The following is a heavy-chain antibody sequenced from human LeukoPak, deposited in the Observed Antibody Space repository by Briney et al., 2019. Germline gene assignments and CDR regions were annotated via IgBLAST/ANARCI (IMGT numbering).Heavy chain of an antibody. CDR3: ARVEETYYYDSSGYQFQH. D-gene: IGHD3-22*01. Sequence: GESLKISCKASGYKFTNYWIGWVRQMPGKGLEWMGIIYPGDSDTRYSPSFQGQVTISADKSISTAYLQWSSLKASDTAMYYCARVEETYYYDSSGYQFQHWGQGTLVTVSS. V-gene: IGHV5-51*01. J-gene: IGHJ1*01. CDR1: GYKFTNYW. CDR2: IYPGDSDT.